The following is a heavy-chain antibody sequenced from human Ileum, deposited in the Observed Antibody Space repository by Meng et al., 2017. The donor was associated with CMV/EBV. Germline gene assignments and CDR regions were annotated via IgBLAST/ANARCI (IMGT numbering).Heavy chain of an antibody. CDR1: GGSISSSSYY. CDR2: IYYSGST. D-gene: IGHD3-22*01. Sequence: LPPPAEGPGLVKPSDPLSLTCTVSGGSISSSSYYWGWIRQPPGKGLEWIGSIYYSGSTYYNPSLKSRVTISVDTSKNQFSLKLSSVTAADTAVYYCARDKKYYYDSSGPSFDPWGQGTLVTVSS. J-gene: IGHJ5*02. V-gene: IGHV4-39*07. CDR3: ARDKKYYYDSSGPSFDP.